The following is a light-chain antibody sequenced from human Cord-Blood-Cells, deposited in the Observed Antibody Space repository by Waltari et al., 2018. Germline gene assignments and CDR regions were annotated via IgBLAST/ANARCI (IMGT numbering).Light chain of an antibody. Sequence: QSALTQPASVSGSPGQSITISCTGTSSDVGGYNLVSWYQQHPGKAPKLMIYDGSKRPSGVPNRFSGSKSGNTASLTISGLQAEDEADYYCCSYAGSNTFVFGTGTKVTVL. CDR1: SSDVGGYNL. J-gene: IGLJ1*01. CDR2: DGS. CDR3: CSYAGSNTFV. V-gene: IGLV2-23*01.